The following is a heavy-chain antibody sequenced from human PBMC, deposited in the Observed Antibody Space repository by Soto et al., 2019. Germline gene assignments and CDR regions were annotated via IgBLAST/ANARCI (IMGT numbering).Heavy chain of an antibody. CDR3: ARNGSYYDFWSGYYFGGGMDV. CDR1: GGSFSGYY. CDR2: INHSGST. D-gene: IGHD3-3*01. J-gene: IGHJ6*02. V-gene: IGHV4-34*01. Sequence: SETLSLTCAVYGGSFSGYYWSWIRQPPGKGLEWIGVINHSGSTNYNPSLKSRVTISVDTSKNQFSLKLSSVTAADTAVYYCARNGSYYDFWSGYYFGGGMDVWGQGTTVTVSS.